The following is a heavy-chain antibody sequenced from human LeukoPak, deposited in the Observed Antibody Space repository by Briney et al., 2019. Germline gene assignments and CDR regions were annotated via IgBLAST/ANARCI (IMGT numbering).Heavy chain of an antibody. D-gene: IGHD4-17*01. Sequence: SETLSLTCTVSGGSISSYYWSWIRQPPGKGLEWIGYIYYSGSTNYNPSLKSRVTISVDTSKNQFSLKLSSVTAADTAVYYCARDRGTVNYFDYWGQGTLVTVSS. CDR3: ARDRGTVNYFDY. V-gene: IGHV4-59*01. CDR2: IYYSGST. J-gene: IGHJ4*02. CDR1: GGSISSYY.